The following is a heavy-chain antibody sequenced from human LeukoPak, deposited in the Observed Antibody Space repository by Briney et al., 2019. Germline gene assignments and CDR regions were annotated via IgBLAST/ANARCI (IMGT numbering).Heavy chain of an antibody. D-gene: IGHD3/OR15-3a*01. J-gene: IGHJ6*02. CDR2: INAGNGNT. CDR1: GYTFTNYA. V-gene: IGHV1-3*01. CDR3: ARDLKGGLAGRGYYYYGMDV. Sequence: ASVKVSCKASGYTFTNYAMHWVRQAPGQRLEWMGWINAGNGNTKYSQKFQGRVTITRDTSASTAYMELSSLSSEDTAVYYCARDLKGGLAGRGYYYYGMDVWGQGTTVTASS.